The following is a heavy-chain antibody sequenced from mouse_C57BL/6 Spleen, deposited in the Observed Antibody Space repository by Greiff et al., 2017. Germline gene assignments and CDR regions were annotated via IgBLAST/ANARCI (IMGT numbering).Heavy chain of an antibody. D-gene: IGHD1-1*01. Sequence: EVKLVESGGGLVQPGGSLKLSCAASGFTFSDYYMYWVRQTPEKRLEWVAYISNGGGSTYYPDTVKGRFTISRDNAKNTLYLQMSRLKSEDTAMYYCARQGISYALDYWGQGTTLTVSS. V-gene: IGHV5-12*01. J-gene: IGHJ2*01. CDR1: GFTFSDYY. CDR2: ISNGGGST. CDR3: ARQGISYALDY.